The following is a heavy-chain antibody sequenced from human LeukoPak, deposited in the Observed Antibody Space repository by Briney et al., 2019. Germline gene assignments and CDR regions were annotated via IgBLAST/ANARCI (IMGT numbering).Heavy chain of an antibody. CDR1: GFTFSSYG. J-gene: IGHJ4*02. V-gene: IGHV3-33*01. D-gene: IGHD3-10*01. CDR3: ARPGTMIRGVSFES. Sequence: GRSLRLSCAASGFTFSSYGMHWVRQAPGKGLEWVAVIWYDGSNKYYADSVKGRFTISRDNSKNTLYLQMKSLRAEDTAVYYCARPGTMIRGVSFESWGQGTLVIVSS. CDR2: IWYDGSNK.